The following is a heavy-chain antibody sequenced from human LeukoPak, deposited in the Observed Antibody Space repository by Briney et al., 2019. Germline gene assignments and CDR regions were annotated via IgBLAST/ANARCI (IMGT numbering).Heavy chain of an antibody. J-gene: IGHJ4*02. CDR2: IKQDGSEK. Sequence: GGSLRLSCAASGFTFSSYWMSWVRQAPGKGLEWVANIKQDGSEKYYVDSVKGRFTISRDNAKNSLYLQMNSLRAEDTAVYYCARVTLSVLRYFDWLFLNFDYWGQGTQVTVSS. CDR1: GFTFSSYW. V-gene: IGHV3-7*01. D-gene: IGHD3-9*01. CDR3: ARVTLSVLRYFDWLFLNFDY.